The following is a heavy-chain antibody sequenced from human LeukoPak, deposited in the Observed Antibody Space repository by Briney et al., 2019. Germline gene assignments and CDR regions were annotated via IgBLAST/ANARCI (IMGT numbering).Heavy chain of an antibody. CDR3: AKEGGYCSGSSCYTTSFDY. CDR2: IYAGGST. CDR1: GFTVSSNY. J-gene: IGHJ4*02. D-gene: IGHD2-2*02. Sequence: GGSLRLSCAASGFTVSSNYMTWVRQAPGKGLEWVSVIYAGGSTYYADSVKGRFTISRDNSKSTLYLQLNSLRAEDTAVYYCAKEGGYCSGSSCYTTSFDYWGQGTLVTVSS. V-gene: IGHV3-53*01.